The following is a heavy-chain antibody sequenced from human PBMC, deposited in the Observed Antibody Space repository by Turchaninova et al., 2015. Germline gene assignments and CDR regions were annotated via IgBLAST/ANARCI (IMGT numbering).Heavy chain of an antibody. CDR1: GFTFSRET. J-gene: IGHJ4*02. CDR3: AKDRANWDATYFDY. CDR2: ISAGGGNT. V-gene: IGHV3-23*01. Sequence: EVLLLEPGGGLVHPGGFLRRHCAASGFTFSRETMGWVPQGPGKGLEWVSTISAGGGNTYYADSGKGRFTISRDNSKNTLYLQMNSLRAEDTAVYYCAKDRANWDATYFDYWGQGTLVTVSS. D-gene: IGHD7-27*01.